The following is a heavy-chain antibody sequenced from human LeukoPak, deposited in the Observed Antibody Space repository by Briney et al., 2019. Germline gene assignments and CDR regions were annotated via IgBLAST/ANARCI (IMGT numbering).Heavy chain of an antibody. CDR3: TRDGTAAGLYFDL. Sequence: GGSLRLSCAVSGFTFSSYWMNWVRQAPGKGLEWVASIRQDGGEKSYVDSVKGRFTISRDNTKNSLYLQMSSLRAEDTAVYYCTRDGTAAGLYFDLWGQGTLVTVSS. J-gene: IGHJ4*01. CDR2: IRQDGGEK. D-gene: IGHD6-13*01. CDR1: GFTFSSYW. V-gene: IGHV3-7*01.